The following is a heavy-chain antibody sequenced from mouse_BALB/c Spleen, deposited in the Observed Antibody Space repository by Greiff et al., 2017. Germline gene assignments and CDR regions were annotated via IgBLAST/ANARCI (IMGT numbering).Heavy chain of an antibody. J-gene: IGHJ4*01. Sequence: EVKLMESGGGLVHPGGSRKLSCAASGFTFSSFGMHWVRQAPEKGLEWVAYISSGSSTIYYADTVKGRFTISRDNPKNTLFLQMTSLRSEDTAMYYCARERYLYYYAMDYWGQGTSVTVSS. CDR1: GFTFSSFG. CDR2: ISSGSSTI. CDR3: ARERYLYYYAMDY. D-gene: IGHD5-1*01. V-gene: IGHV5-17*02.